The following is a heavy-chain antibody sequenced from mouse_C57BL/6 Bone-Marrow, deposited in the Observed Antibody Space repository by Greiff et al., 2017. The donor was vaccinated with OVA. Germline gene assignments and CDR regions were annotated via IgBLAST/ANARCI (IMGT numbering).Heavy chain of an antibody. Sequence: QVQLKQPGAELVKPGASVKVSCKASGYTFTSYWMHWVKQRPGQGLEWIGRIHPSDSDTNYNQKFKGKATLTVDKSSSTAYMQLSSLTSEDSAVYYCAILGDYDVDYYAMDYGGQGTSVTVSS. CDR1: GYTFTSYW. D-gene: IGHD2-4*01. J-gene: IGHJ4*01. CDR2: IHPSDSDT. CDR3: AILGDYDVDYYAMDY. V-gene: IGHV1-74*01.